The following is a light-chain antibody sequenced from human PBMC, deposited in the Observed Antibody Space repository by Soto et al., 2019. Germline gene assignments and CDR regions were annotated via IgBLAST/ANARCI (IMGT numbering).Light chain of an antibody. Sequence: EIVLTQSPGTLSLSPGERATLSCRASQSVSDIYLAWYQQKPGQAPRLLIYASSRATGIPDRFSGSGSGTDFALTISRLEPEHFAVYYCQHYGTSALFGPGTTVDIK. V-gene: IGKV3-20*01. CDR3: QHYGTSAL. CDR2: AS. J-gene: IGKJ3*01. CDR1: QSVSDIY.